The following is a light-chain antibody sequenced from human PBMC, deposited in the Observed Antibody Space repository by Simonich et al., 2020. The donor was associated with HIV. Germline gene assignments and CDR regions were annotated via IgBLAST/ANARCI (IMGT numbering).Light chain of an antibody. CDR3: QQYYITPHT. Sequence: DIVMTQSPDSLAVSLGERATINCKSSQTVLYSSNNKNYLAWYQQKPGHPPNLLIYWESTRESGVPDRFNGSGSETDFTLTISSLQAEDVAVYYCQQYYITPHTFGQGTKVEIK. CDR2: WES. CDR1: QTVLYSSNNKNY. V-gene: IGKV4-1*01. J-gene: IGKJ1*01.